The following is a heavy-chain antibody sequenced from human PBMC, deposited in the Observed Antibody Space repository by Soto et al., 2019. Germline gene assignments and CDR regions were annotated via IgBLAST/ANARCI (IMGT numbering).Heavy chain of an antibody. CDR3: ARDGLDIVSVGAIAGAFDI. V-gene: IGHV1-2*02. Sequence: ASVKVSCKTSGYTFIDYYVHWIRQAPGQGLEWVGWINPNSGASNYAQKFQGRVTITADESTSTAYMELSSLRSEDTAVYYCARDGLDIVSVGAIAGAFDIWGQGTMVTVSS. J-gene: IGHJ3*02. CDR1: GYTFIDYY. D-gene: IGHD5-12*01. CDR2: INPNSGAS.